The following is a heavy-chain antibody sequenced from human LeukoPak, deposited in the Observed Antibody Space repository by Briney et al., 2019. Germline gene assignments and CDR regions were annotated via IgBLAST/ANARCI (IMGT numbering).Heavy chain of an antibody. CDR1: GFTFSSYG. CDR2: IKQDGSEK. J-gene: IGHJ4*02. D-gene: IGHD2-21*02. V-gene: IGHV3-7*01. CDR3: ARSAVAFVVTAILDY. Sequence: GGSLRLSCAASGFTFSSYGMHWVRQAPGKGLEWVANIKQDGSEKCYVDSVKGRFTISRDNAKNSLYLQMNSLRAEDTAVYYCARSAVAFVVTAILDYWGQGTLVTVSS.